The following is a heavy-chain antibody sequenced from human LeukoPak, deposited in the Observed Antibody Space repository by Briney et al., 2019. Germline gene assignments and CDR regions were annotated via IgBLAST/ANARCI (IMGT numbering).Heavy chain of an antibody. CDR3: ARDSGSGWDLFDY. D-gene: IGHD6-19*01. CDR2: ISAYNGNT. J-gene: IGHJ4*02. Sequence: GASVKVSCKTSGYTFSSFDINWVRQAPGQGLEWMGWISAYNGNTNYAQKLQGRVTMTTDTSTSTAYMELRSLRSDDTAVYYCARDSGSGWDLFDYWGQGTLVTVSS. CDR1: GYTFSSFD. V-gene: IGHV1-18*01.